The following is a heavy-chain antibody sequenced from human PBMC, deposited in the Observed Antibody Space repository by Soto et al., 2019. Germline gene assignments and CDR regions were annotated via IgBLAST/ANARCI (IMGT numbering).Heavy chain of an antibody. Sequence: EVQLVESGGGLVKPGGSLRLSCAASGFSFSTYTLNWIRQAPGKGLEWVSSISSRGTSKYYAESVRGRFTISRDNAKNSLYLQMNSPRAEDTAVYYCARDLKGEEDQLTPIYFDYWGQGSLVTVSS. CDR2: ISSRGTSK. CDR3: ARDLKGEEDQLTPIYFDY. CDR1: GFSFSTYT. V-gene: IGHV3-21*01. D-gene: IGHD1-1*01. J-gene: IGHJ4*02.